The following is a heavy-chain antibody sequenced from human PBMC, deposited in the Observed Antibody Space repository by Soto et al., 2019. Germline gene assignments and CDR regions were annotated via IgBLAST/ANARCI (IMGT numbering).Heavy chain of an antibody. CDR1: GGSISSGGYF. J-gene: IGHJ4*02. CDR2: IYYSGNT. V-gene: IGHV4-31*03. CDR3: ARGAVGATIYFDY. D-gene: IGHD1-26*01. Sequence: QVQLQESGPGLVKPSQTLSLTCTVSGGSISSGGYFWSWIRQHPGKGLEWIGYIYYSGNTFYNPSLKTRVPISVDTSKNQFSLKLSSVTAADTAVYYCARGAVGATIYFDYWGQGTLVTVSS.